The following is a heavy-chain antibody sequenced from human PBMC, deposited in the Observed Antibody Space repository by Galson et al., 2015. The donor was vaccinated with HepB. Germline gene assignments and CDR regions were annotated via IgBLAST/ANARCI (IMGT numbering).Heavy chain of an antibody. CDR3: ARDLSVVPAVDYYYYGMDV. J-gene: IGHJ6*02. CDR2: IWYDGSNK. CDR1: GFTFSSYG. Sequence: SLRLSCAASGFTFSSYGMHWVRQAPGKGLEWVAVIWYDGSNKYYADSVKGRFTISRDNSKNTLYLQMNSPRAEDTAVYYCARDLSVVPAVDYYYYGMDVWGQGTTVTVSS. V-gene: IGHV3-33*01. D-gene: IGHD2-2*01.